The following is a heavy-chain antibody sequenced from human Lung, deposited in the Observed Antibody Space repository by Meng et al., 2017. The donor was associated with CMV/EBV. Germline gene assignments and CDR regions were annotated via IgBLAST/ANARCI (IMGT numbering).Heavy chain of an antibody. D-gene: IGHD3-10*01. CDR3: ARTVGRELHFDY. CDR1: GFSLSTSGMC. CDR2: IDWDDDK. J-gene: IGHJ4*02. Sequence: SGXXLVXPTQTLTLTCTFSGFSLSTSGMCVSWVRQPPGKALEWLALIDWDDDKYYITSLKTRLTISKDTSKNQVVLTMTNMDPVDTSTYYCARTVGRELHFDYWGQGXLVTVSS. V-gene: IGHV2-70*20.